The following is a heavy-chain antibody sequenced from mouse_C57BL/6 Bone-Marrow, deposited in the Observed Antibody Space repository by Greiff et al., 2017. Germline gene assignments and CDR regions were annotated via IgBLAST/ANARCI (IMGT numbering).Heavy chain of an antibody. CDR2: INPGSGGT. Sequence: VQLQQSGAELVRPGTSVKVSCKASGYAFTDYLIEWVKQRPGQGLEWIGVINPGSGGTNYNEKFKGKATLTADTSSSTAYMQLSSLTSEDSAVYFCARLIYYNYYSFDYWGQGTALTVSA. CDR3: ARLIYYNYYSFDY. J-gene: IGHJ2*01. CDR1: GYAFTDYL. V-gene: IGHV1-54*01. D-gene: IGHD2-4*01.